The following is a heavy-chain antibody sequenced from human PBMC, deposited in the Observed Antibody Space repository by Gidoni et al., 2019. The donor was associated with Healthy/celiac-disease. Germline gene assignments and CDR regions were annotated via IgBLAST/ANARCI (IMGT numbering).Heavy chain of an antibody. CDR3: ARGDFWSGYYIGGKFDY. CDR2: INHSGST. D-gene: IGHD3-3*01. CDR1: GGSFSGYY. J-gene: IGHJ4*02. V-gene: IGHV4-34*01. Sequence: QVQLQQWGAGLLKPSETLSLTCAVYGGSFSGYYWSGIRQPPGKGLEWIGEINHSGSTNYNPSLKSRVTISVDTSKNQFSLKLSSVTAADTAVYYCARGDFWSGYYIGGKFDYWGQGTLVTVSS.